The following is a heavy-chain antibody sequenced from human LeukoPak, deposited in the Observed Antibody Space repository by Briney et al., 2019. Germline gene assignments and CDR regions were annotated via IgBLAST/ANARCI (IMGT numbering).Heavy chain of an antibody. CDR3: AREGPISMVVITYDAFDL. D-gene: IGHD3-22*01. Sequence: GGSLRLSCAASGFSFSNYDMSWVRQAPGKGLEWVAFISHDGTSEYYTDSVKGRFTISRDNSKNTLYLQMNSLRAEDTAMYYCAREGPISMVVITYDAFDLWGRGTVVTVSS. V-gene: IGHV3-30-3*01. CDR1: GFSFSNYD. CDR2: ISHDGTSE. J-gene: IGHJ3*01.